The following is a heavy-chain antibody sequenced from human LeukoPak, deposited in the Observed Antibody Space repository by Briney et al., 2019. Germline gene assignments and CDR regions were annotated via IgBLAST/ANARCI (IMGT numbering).Heavy chain of an antibody. V-gene: IGHV1-46*01. D-gene: IGHD1-26*01. CDR3: ARDYSGSYTALFHFDY. CDR2: INPSGGST. CDR1: GYTFTSYY. Sequence: ASVRVSCKASGYTFTSYYMHWVRQAPGQGLEWMGIINPSGGSTSYAQKFQGRVTMTRDTSTSTVYMELSSLRSEDTAVYYCARDYSGSYTALFHFDYWGQGTLVTVSS. J-gene: IGHJ4*02.